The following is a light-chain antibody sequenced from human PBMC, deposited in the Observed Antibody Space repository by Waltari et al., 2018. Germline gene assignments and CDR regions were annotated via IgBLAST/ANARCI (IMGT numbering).Light chain of an antibody. V-gene: IGKV4-1*01. CDR3: LQYYNNPFA. CDR1: QSILYSSNNKNY. CDR2: WAS. Sequence: DIVMTQSPDSLAVSLGERATINCRSSQSILYSSNNKNYLAWYQQKPGQPPKLLVYWASTRPSGVPDRFSGSGSGTDFTLTISSLQAEDVAVYYCLQYYNNPFAFGPGTKVDIK. J-gene: IGKJ3*01.